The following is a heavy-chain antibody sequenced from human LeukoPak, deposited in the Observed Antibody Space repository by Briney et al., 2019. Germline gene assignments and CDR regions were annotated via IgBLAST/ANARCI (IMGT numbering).Heavy chain of an antibody. CDR3: AKDMGYTFGHAFDY. V-gene: IGHV3-30-3*01. D-gene: IGHD5-18*01. CDR2: TSNDGSNK. Sequence: GGSLRLSCAASGFTFSDYNMHGVRQAPGQGLEWVSLTSNDGSNKYYAVSVKGRFTISRDNTKNTLYLQMNSLRTEDTAVYYCAKDMGYTFGHAFDYWGQGTLVTVSS. J-gene: IGHJ4*02. CDR1: GFTFSDYN.